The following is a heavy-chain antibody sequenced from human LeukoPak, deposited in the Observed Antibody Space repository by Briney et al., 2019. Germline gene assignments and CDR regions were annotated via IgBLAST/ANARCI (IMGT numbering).Heavy chain of an antibody. V-gene: IGHV1-69*04. CDR3: ARGSDSSGYFYFDY. J-gene: IGHJ4*02. CDR1: GGTFSSYA. D-gene: IGHD3-22*01. CDR2: IIPILGIA. Sequence: GASVKVSCKASGGTFSSYAISWVRQAPGQGLEWMGRIIPILGIANYAQKFQGRVTITADKSTSTAYMELSSLRSEDTAVYYCARGSDSSGYFYFDYWGQGTLVTVSS.